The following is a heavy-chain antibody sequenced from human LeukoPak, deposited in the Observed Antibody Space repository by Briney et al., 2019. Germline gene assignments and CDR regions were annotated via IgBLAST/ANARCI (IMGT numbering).Heavy chain of an antibody. CDR2: IYYSGST. CDR1: GGSISSSSYY. CDR3: ARGKDTAMARPHFDY. J-gene: IGHJ4*02. V-gene: IGHV4-39*07. Sequence: PSETLSLTCTVPGGSISSSSYYWGWIRQPPGKGLEWIGSIYYSGSTYYNPSLKSRVTISVDTSKNQFSLKLSSVTAADTAVYYCARGKDTAMARPHFDYWGQGTLVTVSS. D-gene: IGHD5-18*01.